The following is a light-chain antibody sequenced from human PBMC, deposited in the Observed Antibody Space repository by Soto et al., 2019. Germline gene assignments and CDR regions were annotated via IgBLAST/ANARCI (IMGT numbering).Light chain of an antibody. V-gene: IGLV1-40*01. CDR1: SSNIGAGYD. CDR3: QSYDSSLSGWV. CDR2: GNS. J-gene: IGLJ3*02. Sequence: QSVLTQPPSVSGAPGQRVTISCTGSSSNIGAGYDVHWYQQLPGTAPKLLIYGNSNRPSGFPDRFSGSKSGTSASLAIPGLKAEDEADYYGQSYDSSLSGWVFGGGTKLTVL.